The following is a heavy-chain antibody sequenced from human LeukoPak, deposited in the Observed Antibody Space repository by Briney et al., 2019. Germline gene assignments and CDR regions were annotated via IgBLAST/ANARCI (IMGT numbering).Heavy chain of an antibody. J-gene: IGHJ6*02. Sequence: PSETLSLTCTVSGGSISSYYWSWIRQPAGKGLEWIGRIYTSGSTNYNSSLKSRVTMSVDTSKNQFSLKLSSVTAADTAVYYCARDKRRATIFGVVQHGNYYGMDVWGQGTTVTVSS. CDR2: IYTSGST. D-gene: IGHD3-3*01. CDR3: ARDKRRATIFGVVQHGNYYGMDV. V-gene: IGHV4-4*07. CDR1: GGSISSYY.